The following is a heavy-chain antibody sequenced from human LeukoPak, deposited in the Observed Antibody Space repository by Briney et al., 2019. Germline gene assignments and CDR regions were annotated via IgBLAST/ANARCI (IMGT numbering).Heavy chain of an antibody. Sequence: LSLTCAVYGGSFSGYYWSWIRQAPGKGLEWVSGSIGSGGSAFYADSVKGRFSISRDNAKNSLYLQMNSLRAEDTALYYCAKDITTDIAVAGTFMDYWGQGTLVTVSS. CDR1: GGSFSGYY. D-gene: IGHD6-19*01. CDR2: SIGSGGSA. CDR3: AKDITTDIAVAGTFMDY. V-gene: IGHV3-11*01. J-gene: IGHJ4*02.